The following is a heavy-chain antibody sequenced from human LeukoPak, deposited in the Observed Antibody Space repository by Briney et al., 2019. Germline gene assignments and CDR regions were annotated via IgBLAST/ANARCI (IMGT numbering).Heavy chain of an antibody. D-gene: IGHD5-24*01. CDR3: ARVNTRQLATIRRRELDY. CDR1: GGSISSGSYY. CDR2: IYTSGST. V-gene: IGHV4-61*02. J-gene: IGHJ4*02. Sequence: SETLSLTCTVSGGSISSGSYYWSWIRQPAGKGLEWIGRIYTSGSTNYNPSLKSRVTISVDTSKNQFSLKLSSVTAADTAVYYCARVNTRQLATIRRRELDYWGQGTLVTVSS.